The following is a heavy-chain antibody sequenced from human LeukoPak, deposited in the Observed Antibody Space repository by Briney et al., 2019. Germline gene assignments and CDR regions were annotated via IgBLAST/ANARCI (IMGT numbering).Heavy chain of an antibody. D-gene: IGHD3-16*01. V-gene: IGHV4-59*01. CDR1: SGSISTYY. CDR2: VYYSGTT. Sequence: SETLSLTCTVSSGSISTYYWGWIRQPPGKGLEWIGCVYYSGTTYYNPSPKSRVTISVDTSKNQFSLKLHSVTASDTAVYYCARDGGTYGMDVWGQGTTVTVSS. CDR3: ARDGGTYGMDV. J-gene: IGHJ6*02.